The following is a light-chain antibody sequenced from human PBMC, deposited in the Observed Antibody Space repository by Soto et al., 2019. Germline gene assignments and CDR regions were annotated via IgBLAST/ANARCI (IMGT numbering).Light chain of an antibody. CDR1: QAIGSD. V-gene: IGKV1-17*01. CDR3: LQYNTFPPT. J-gene: IGKJ1*01. Sequence: DVQMTQSPSPLPASIGDRVTISCRASQAIGSDLAWFQHRPGTAPLRLIFAVSSLQSGVPSRFSFSGSGTDFSLTISSLQPEDFATYFCLQYNTFPPTFGQGTKVDIK. CDR2: AVS.